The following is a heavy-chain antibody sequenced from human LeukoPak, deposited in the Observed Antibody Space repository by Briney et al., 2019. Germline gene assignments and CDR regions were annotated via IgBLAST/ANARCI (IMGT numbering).Heavy chain of an antibody. D-gene: IGHD3-3*01. J-gene: IGHJ5*02. V-gene: IGHV3-48*03. CDR1: GFTFSSYE. CDR3: ARGYDDYWSRRWCDT. Sequence: GGSLRLSCAASGFTFSSYEMNWVRQAPGKGLEWVSYISSSGSTIYYADSVKGRFTISRDNAKNSLYLQMNSLRAADTAVYYCARGYDDYWSRRWCDTFGQGKLFTASS. CDR2: ISSSGSTI.